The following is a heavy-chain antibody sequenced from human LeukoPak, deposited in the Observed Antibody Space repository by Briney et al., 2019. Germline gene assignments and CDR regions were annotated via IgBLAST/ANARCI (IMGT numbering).Heavy chain of an antibody. V-gene: IGHV3-33*01. J-gene: IGHJ4*02. CDR1: GFISSVYG. CDR2: IQSDGSKT. CDR3: SRDLSYGSLDS. D-gene: IGHD5-18*01. Sequence: PGRSLKLSCTASGFISSVYGMHWVRQAPGKGLEWVAAIQSDGSKTYYADSLKGRFTISRDDSKNTVYLQMNSLRAEDTAVYYCSRDLSYGSLDSWGQGTLLTVSS.